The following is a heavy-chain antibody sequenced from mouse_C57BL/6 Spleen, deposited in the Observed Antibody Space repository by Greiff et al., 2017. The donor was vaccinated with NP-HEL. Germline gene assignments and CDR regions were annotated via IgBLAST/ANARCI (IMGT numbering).Heavy chain of an antibody. D-gene: IGHD1-1*01. Sequence: QVQLQQSGAELVKPGASVKISCKASGYAFSSYWMNWVKQRPGKGLEWIGQIYPGDGDTNYNGKFKGKATLTADKSSSTAYMQLSSLTSEDSAVYFCARSPLEAYGSSYGYFDVWGTGTTVTVSS. V-gene: IGHV1-80*01. CDR3: ARSPLEAYGSSYGYFDV. CDR2: IYPGDGDT. CDR1: GYAFSSYW. J-gene: IGHJ1*03.